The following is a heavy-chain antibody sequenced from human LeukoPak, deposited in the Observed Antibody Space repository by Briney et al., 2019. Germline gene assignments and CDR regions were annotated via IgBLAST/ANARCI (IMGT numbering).Heavy chain of an antibody. Sequence: ASVKVSCKASGYTFTGYYMHWVRQAPGQGLEWMGWINPNSGGTNYAQKFQGRVTMTRDTSISTAYMELSRLRSDDTAVYYCARDIYDSSGYYYVLGAFDIWGQGTMVTVSS. V-gene: IGHV1-2*02. CDR2: INPNSGGT. CDR1: GYTFTGYY. CDR3: ARDIYDSSGYYYVLGAFDI. J-gene: IGHJ3*02. D-gene: IGHD3-22*01.